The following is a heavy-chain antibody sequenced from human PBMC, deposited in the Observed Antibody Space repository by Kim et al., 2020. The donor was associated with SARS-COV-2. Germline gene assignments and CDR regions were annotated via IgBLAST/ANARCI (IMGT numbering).Heavy chain of an antibody. V-gene: IGHV3-30*03. CDR2: ISYDGSNK. CDR3: VRGLEQQLVSWFDP. Sequence: GGSLRLSCAASGFTFSSYGMHWVRQAPGKGLEWVAVISYDGSNKYYADSVKGRFTISRDNSKNTLYLQMNSLRAEDTAVYYCVRGLEQQLVSWFDPWGQGTLVTVSS. D-gene: IGHD6-13*01. CDR1: GFTFSSYG. J-gene: IGHJ5*02.